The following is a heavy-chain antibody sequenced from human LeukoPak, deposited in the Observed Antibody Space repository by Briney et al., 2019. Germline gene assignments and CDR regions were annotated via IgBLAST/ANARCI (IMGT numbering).Heavy chain of an antibody. D-gene: IGHD4-17*01. CDR1: RGSISSNTW. V-gene: IGHV4-4*02. Sequence: SETLSLTCAVSRGSISSNTWWSWVRQPPGKGLEWIGEIYRSGSTHYNPSLKSRVTISVDKTKNQFSLKLSSVTAADTAVYYCAKEGYGDYVVWGQGTMVTVSS. CDR2: IYRSGST. J-gene: IGHJ3*01. CDR3: AKEGYGDYVV.